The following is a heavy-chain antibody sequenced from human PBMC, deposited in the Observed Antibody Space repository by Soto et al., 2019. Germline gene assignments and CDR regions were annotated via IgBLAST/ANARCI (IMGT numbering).Heavy chain of an antibody. V-gene: IGHV3-49*03. CDR1: GFTFGVFG. CDR2: VRSKGYGGTT. D-gene: IGHD2-2*01. Sequence: GGSLRLSCTGSGFTFGVFGMSWFRQAPGKGLEWLSFVRSKGYGGTTESAASVRGRFITSRDDSKSIAYLQMNSLKTEDTAVYYCASLTSWSQEYYYGMDVWGQGTTVTVSS. J-gene: IGHJ6*02. CDR3: ASLTSWSQEYYYGMDV.